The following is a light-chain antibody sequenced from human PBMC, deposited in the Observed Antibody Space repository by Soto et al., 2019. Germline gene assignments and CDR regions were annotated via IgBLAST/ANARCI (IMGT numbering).Light chain of an antibody. J-gene: IGLJ3*02. V-gene: IGLV2-8*01. CDR1: SSDVGAYKY. Sequence: QSALTQPPSVSGSPGQSVTISCTGTSSDVGAYKYVSWYQQYPGKAPKLMIYEVTKRPSGVPDRFSGSKSGNTASLTVSGLQAEDAADYYCTSYVGNDIWVFGGGTKLTVL. CDR2: EVT. CDR3: TSYVGNDIWV.